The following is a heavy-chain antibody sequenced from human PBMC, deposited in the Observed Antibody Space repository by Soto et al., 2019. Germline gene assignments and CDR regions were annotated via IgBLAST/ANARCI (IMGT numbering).Heavy chain of an antibody. CDR2: ISSSSTST. V-gene: IGHV3-48*01. CDR1: GFTFSTFT. Sequence: GGSLRLSCSGSGFTFSTFTMNWVRQAPGKGLEWVSFISSSSTSTYYADSVKGRFTISRDDAKNSLYLQMNSLRAEDTAIYYCARDRDTAMVPYFDYWGQGTLVTVSS. CDR3: ARDRDTAMVPYFDY. D-gene: IGHD5-18*01. J-gene: IGHJ4*02.